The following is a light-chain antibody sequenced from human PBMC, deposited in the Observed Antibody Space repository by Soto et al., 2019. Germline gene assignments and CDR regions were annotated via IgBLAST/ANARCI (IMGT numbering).Light chain of an antibody. V-gene: IGKV3-20*01. Sequence: EIVLMQSPGTLSLSPGEGATLSCRASQSVNNNSLAWYQQRPGQAPTVLIFDTSRRATGVPDRFSGSGSGTDFTLRISRGEPDDSAVYYCQQYGSSQFTFGPGTKVNIK. CDR2: DTS. CDR1: QSVNNNS. CDR3: QQYGSSQFT. J-gene: IGKJ3*01.